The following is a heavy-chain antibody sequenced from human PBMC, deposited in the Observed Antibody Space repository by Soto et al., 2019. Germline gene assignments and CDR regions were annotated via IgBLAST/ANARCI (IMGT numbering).Heavy chain of an antibody. CDR1: GFTFSSYA. Sequence: QVQLVESGGGVVQPGRSLRLSCAASGFTFSSYAMHWVRQAPGKGLEWVAVISYDGSNKYYADSVKGRFTISRDNSKNPLYLHMNSLRAEDTAAYYCARGSSRAGGYFQHWGQGTLVTVSS. D-gene: IGHD3-16*01. CDR3: ARGSSRAGGYFQH. V-gene: IGHV3-30-3*01. J-gene: IGHJ1*01. CDR2: ISYDGSNK.